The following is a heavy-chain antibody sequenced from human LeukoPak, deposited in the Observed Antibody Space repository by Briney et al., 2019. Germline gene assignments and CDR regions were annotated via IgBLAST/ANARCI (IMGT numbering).Heavy chain of an antibody. J-gene: IGHJ4*02. CDR3: AKDLLRLRLSNFDY. Sequence: PGGSLRLSCAASGFTFSSYGMHWVRQAPGKGLEWVAFIRYDGSNKYYADSVKGRFTISRDNSKNTLYLQMNSLRAEDTAVYYCAKDLLRLRLSNFDYRGQGTLVTVSS. D-gene: IGHD4-17*01. CDR2: IRYDGSNK. CDR1: GFTFSSYG. V-gene: IGHV3-30*02.